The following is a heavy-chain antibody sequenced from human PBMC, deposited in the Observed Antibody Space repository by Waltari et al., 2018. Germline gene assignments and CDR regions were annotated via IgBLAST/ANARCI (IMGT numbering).Heavy chain of an antibody. CDR2: INPSGGST. D-gene: IGHD5-18*01. Sequence: QVQLVQSGAEVKKPGASVKVSCKASGYTFTSYYMHWVRQAPGQGLEWMGIINPSGGSTSYAQKFQGRVTMTRDTSTSTVYMELSSLRSEDTAVYYCAREVAMGPYYYYGMDVWGQGTTVTVSS. CDR1: GYTFTSYY. CDR3: AREVAMGPYYYYGMDV. V-gene: IGHV1-46*01. J-gene: IGHJ6*02.